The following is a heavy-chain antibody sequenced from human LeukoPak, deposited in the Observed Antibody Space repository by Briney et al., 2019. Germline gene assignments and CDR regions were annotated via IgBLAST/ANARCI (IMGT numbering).Heavy chain of an antibody. V-gene: IGHV3-23*01. CDR1: GFTFNSYA. Sequence: GGSLRLSCAASGFTFNSYAMSCVRHAPGEGLEWVSAISGSGGSTYSADSVKRRFTNSRDNYKNTLYLQMNSLRAEDTAVYYCAKVRNTGGYSSMGGMDVWGQGTTVTVSS. J-gene: IGHJ6*02. CDR3: AKVRNTGGYSSMGGMDV. D-gene: IGHD5-18*01. CDR2: ISGSGGST.